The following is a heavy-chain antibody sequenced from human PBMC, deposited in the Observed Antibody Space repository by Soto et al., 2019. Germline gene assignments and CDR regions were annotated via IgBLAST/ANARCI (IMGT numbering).Heavy chain of an antibody. CDR3: VRDPQRNDY. D-gene: IGHD6-25*01. CDR1: GYSFTSYG. J-gene: IGHJ4*02. Sequence: QVQLVQSGPEVKKPGASVKVSCKASGYSFTSYGVSWVRQAPGQGLEWMGWISANSGNTDYAQKFRGRVTMTTETSTSTASMALRSLRSDDTAVYYCVRDPQRNDYWGQGTLVTVAS. CDR2: ISANSGNT. V-gene: IGHV1-18*04.